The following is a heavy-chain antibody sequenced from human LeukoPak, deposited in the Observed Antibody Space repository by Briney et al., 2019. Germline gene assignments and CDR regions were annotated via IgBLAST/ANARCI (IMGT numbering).Heavy chain of an antibody. CDR3: ARQRRYYGSGSYYPNYYYYYMDV. D-gene: IGHD3-10*01. J-gene: IGHJ6*03. CDR2: IYYSGST. V-gene: IGHV4-59*08. Sequence: PSETLSLTCTVSGGSISSYYWSWIRQPPGKVLEWIGYIYYSGSTNYNPSLKSRVTISVDTSKNQFSLKLSSVTAADTAVYYCARQRRYYGSGSYYPNYYYYYMDVWGKGTTVTVSS. CDR1: GGSISSYY.